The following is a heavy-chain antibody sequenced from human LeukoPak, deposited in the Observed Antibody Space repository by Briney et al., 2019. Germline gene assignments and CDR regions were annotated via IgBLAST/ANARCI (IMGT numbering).Heavy chain of an antibody. CDR2: ISSSSSYI. CDR1: GFTFSSYS. CDR3: ARTHCCSTSCYSRNWFDP. Sequence: GGSLRLSCAASGFTFSSYSMNWVRQAPGKGLEWVSSISSSSSYIYYADSVKGRFTISRDNAKNSLYLQMNSLRAEDTAVYYCARTHCCSTSCYSRNWFDPWGQGTLVTVSS. V-gene: IGHV3-21*01. J-gene: IGHJ5*02. D-gene: IGHD2-2*02.